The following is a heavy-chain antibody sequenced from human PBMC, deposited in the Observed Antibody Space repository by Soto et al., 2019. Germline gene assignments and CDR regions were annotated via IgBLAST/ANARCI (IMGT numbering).Heavy chain of an antibody. D-gene: IGHD3-16*01. CDR1: GFTFSSYE. CDR3: ARQPAHVYEASPKWFDP. Sequence: EVLLVESGGGLVQPGGSLRLSCTASGFTFSSYEMNWVRQAPGKGLEWISYISTSGRTIFDAGSVKGRFTVSRENTRNTLFLPVDSLRPGDTAVYYCARQPAHVYEASPKWFDPWGQGTLVIVSS. V-gene: IGHV3-48*03. CDR2: ISTSGRTI. J-gene: IGHJ5*02.